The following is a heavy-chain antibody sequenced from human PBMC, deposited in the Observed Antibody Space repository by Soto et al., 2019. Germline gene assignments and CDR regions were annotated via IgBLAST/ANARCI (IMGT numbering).Heavy chain of an antibody. CDR2: IIPIFGTA. J-gene: IGHJ4*02. D-gene: IGHD3-10*01. CDR1: GGTFSSYA. Sequence: QVQLVQSGAEVKKPGSSVTVSCKASGGTFSSYAISWVRQAPGQGLEWMGGIIPIFGTANYAQKFQGRVTITADKSTSTAYMELSSLRSEDTAVYYCASWVRGRTSGYFDYWGQGTLVTVSS. V-gene: IGHV1-69*06. CDR3: ASWVRGRTSGYFDY.